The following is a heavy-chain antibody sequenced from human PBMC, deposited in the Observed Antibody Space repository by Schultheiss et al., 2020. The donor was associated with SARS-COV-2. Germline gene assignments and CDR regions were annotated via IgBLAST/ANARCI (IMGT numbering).Heavy chain of an antibody. Sequence: SQTLSLTCTVSGGSISSYYWSWIRQPPGKGLEWIGYIYYSGSTNYNPSLKSRVTISVDTSKNQFSLKLSSVTAADTAVYYCARGGGIAAAVVVYWGQGTLVTVSS. CDR1: GGSISSYY. CDR3: ARGGGIAAAVVVY. V-gene: IGHV4-59*12. J-gene: IGHJ4*02. CDR2: IYYSGST. D-gene: IGHD6-13*01.